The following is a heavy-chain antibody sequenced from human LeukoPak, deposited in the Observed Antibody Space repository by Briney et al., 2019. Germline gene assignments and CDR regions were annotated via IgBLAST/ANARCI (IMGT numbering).Heavy chain of an antibody. CDR3: TTRWFPRTPN. CDR1: GVTFCNAW. V-gene: IGHV3-15*01. D-gene: IGHD3-10*01. Sequence: PGGSLRLSSAASGVTFCNAWMSWVRQAPGKGLERVGRIKSKTDGGTTDYAAPVKGRFTISRDDSKNTLYLQMNSLKTEDTAVYYCTTRWFPRTPNWGQGTLVTVSS. J-gene: IGHJ4*02. CDR2: IKSKTDGGTT.